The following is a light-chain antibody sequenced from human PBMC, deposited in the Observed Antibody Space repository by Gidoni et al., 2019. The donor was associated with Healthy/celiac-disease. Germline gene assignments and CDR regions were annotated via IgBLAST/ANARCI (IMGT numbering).Light chain of an antibody. CDR2: DAS. Sequence: TVSCRASQSVSSYLAWYQQKPGQAPRLLIYDASNRATGIPARFSGSGSGTDFTLTSSSLEPEDFAVYYCQQRSNWPGVTFGGGTKVEIK. CDR1: QSVSSY. J-gene: IGKJ4*01. CDR3: QQRSNWPGVT. V-gene: IGKV3-11*01.